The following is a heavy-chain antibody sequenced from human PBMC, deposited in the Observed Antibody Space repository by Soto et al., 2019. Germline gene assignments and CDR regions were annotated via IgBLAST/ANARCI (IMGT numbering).Heavy chain of an antibody. CDR1: GFTFSSYW. CDR2: INSDGGST. V-gene: IGHV3-74*01. Sequence: GGSLRLSCAASGFTFSSYWMHWVRQAPGKGLVWVSRINSDGGSTSYADSVKGRFTISRDNAKNTLYLQMNSLRAEDTAVYYCARDPRAYYMDVWGKGTTVTVSS. CDR3: ARDPRAYYMDV. J-gene: IGHJ6*03.